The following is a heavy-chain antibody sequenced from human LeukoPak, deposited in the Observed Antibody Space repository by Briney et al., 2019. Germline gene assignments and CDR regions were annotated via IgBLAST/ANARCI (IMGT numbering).Heavy chain of an antibody. V-gene: IGHV5-51*01. CDR3: ARRGEDYYFDY. CDR1: GYSFTNYW. Sequence: GESLKISCKGSGYSFTNYWIGWVRQMPGKGLEWMGIIYPGDSDTRYSPSFQGRVTISADKSITTAYLQWSSLKASDTAMYYCARRGEDYYFDYWGQGILVTVSS. J-gene: IGHJ4*02. CDR2: IYPGDSDT. D-gene: IGHD3-10*01.